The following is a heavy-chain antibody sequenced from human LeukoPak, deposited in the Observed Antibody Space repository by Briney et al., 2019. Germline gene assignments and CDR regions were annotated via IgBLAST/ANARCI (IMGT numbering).Heavy chain of an antibody. D-gene: IGHD5-12*01. CDR1: GGSINSDY. J-gene: IGHJ5*02. CDR3: AKYRASLGP. V-gene: IGHV4-59*08. CDR2: ILYSGST. Sequence: SETLSLTCTVSGGSINSDYWSWVRQPPGKGLEWIGCILYSGSTNYNPSLKSRVTISVDTSKSQFPLKLSSVTAADTAVYYCAKYRASLGPWGQGTLVTVSS.